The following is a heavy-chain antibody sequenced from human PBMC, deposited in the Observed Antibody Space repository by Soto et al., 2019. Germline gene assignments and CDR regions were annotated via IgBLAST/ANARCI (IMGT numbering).Heavy chain of an antibody. CDR1: GGTFSSYT. CDR3: ARDREYYDFWSGSRSSPDAFDI. CDR2: IIPILGIA. D-gene: IGHD3-3*01. V-gene: IGHV1-69*04. Sequence: ASVKVSCKASGGTFSSYTISWVRQAPGQGLEWMRRIIPILGIANYAQKFQGRVTITADKSTSTAYMELSSLRSEDTAVYYCARDREYYDFWSGSRSSPDAFDIWGQGTMVTVSS. J-gene: IGHJ3*02.